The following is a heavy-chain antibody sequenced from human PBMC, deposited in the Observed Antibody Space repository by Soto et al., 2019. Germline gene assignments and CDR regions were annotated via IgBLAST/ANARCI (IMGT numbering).Heavy chain of an antibody. CDR3: AKDRGEEGLTFLEWFGGMDV. J-gene: IGHJ6*02. CDR1: GCTVSNYW. CDR2: SKNDGTT. V-gene: IGHV3-74*01. Sequence: PGGSLRLSCAASGCTVSNYWMNWVRQAPGKGLVWVSHSKNDGTTSYADSVEGRFTVSRDDAKNSFYLQMNSLRADDTAVYYCAKDRGEEGLTFLEWFGGMDVWGHGATVTVSS. D-gene: IGHD3-3*01.